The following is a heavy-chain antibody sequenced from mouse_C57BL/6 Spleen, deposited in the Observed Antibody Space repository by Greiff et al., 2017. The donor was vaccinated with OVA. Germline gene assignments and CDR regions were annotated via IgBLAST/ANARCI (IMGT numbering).Heavy chain of an antibody. CDR3: ARSWDGAMDY. J-gene: IGHJ4*01. CDR2: INPRTGGT. Sequence: VQLQQSGPELVKPGASVKISCKASGYSFTGYYMNWVKQSPEKSLEWIGEINPRTGGTTYNQKFKAKATLTVDKSSSTAYMQLKSLTSEDSAVYYCARSWDGAMDYWGQGTSVTVSS. D-gene: IGHD4-1*01. V-gene: IGHV1-42*01. CDR1: GYSFTGYY.